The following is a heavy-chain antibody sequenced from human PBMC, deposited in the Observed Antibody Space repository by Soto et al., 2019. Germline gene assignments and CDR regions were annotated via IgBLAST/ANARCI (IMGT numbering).Heavy chain of an antibody. D-gene: IGHD5-18*01. CDR2: FHFSGST. V-gene: IGHV4-59*01. J-gene: IGHJ4*01. Sequence: QVQLQEPGPGLVKPSETLSLTCTVSGGSINGYYWTWLRQSPTNGLEWSGYFHFSGSTKYNPSLESRLTISADTSKNQISLTLSSVTAADTAVYYCARASGYSYGYDDFFDNWGQGTLANVSS. CDR1: GGSINGYY. CDR3: ARASGYSYGYDDFFDN.